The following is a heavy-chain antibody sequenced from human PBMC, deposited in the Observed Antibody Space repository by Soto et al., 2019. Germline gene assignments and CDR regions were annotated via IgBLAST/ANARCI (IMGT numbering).Heavy chain of an antibody. CDR3: ARRPTARAS. D-gene: IGHD1-1*01. CDR1: GFTFSSYG. V-gene: IGHV3-23*01. Sequence: DAQMLEAGGGSVQPGGSLRLSCAASGFTFSSYGVAWVRQSAGKGLEWVSSISASGGDTWYADSVKGRFTISRDNSKNTLYLQINSLRAEDTAVYYCARRPTARASWGQGTLVTVSS. J-gene: IGHJ5*02. CDR2: ISASGGDT.